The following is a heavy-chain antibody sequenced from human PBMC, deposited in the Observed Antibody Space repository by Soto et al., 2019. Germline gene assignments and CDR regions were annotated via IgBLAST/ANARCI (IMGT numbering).Heavy chain of an antibody. J-gene: IGHJ6*02. D-gene: IGHD5-12*01. V-gene: IGHV3-48*03. CDR2: ISSSGSTI. CDR1: GFTFSSYE. Sequence: GVLRLSCAASGFTFSSYEMNWVRQAPGKGLEWVSYISSSGSTIYYADSVKGRFTISRDNAKNSLYLQMNSLRAEDTAVYYCARDGGMATTTTYGMDVWGQGTTVTVSS. CDR3: ARDGGMATTTTYGMDV.